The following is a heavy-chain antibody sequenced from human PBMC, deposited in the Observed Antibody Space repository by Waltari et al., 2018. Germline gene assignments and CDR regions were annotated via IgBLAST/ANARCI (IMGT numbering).Heavy chain of an antibody. CDR2: ISYIGAT. Sequence: QLQLQESGSGLVMPSELLSLTCGFFGGSITTNRAYWAWIRQAPGQGLEWVGTISYIGATNNSPSLTSRVTMSRDTSKNQLSLKLGSVTAADTAVYYCATYIGASIGTAAFDVWGRGTMVIVSS. CDR3: ATYIGASIGTAAFDV. D-gene: IGHD5-12*01. V-gene: IGHV4-39*01. J-gene: IGHJ3*01. CDR1: GGSITTNRAY.